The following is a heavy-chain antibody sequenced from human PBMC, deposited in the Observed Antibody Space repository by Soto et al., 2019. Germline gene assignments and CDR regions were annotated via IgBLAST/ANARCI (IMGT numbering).Heavy chain of an antibody. CDR1: GYTFTSYY. V-gene: IGHV1-46*03. D-gene: IGHD3-3*01. CDR3: ARGPYYDFGSDKARNCFDP. Sequence: GASVKVSCKASGYTFTSYYMHWVRQAPGQGLEWMGIINPSGGSTSYAQKFQGRVTMTRDTSTSTVYMELSSLRSEDTAVYYCARGPYYDFGSDKARNCFDPWGQGTLVTVSS. CDR2: INPSGGST. J-gene: IGHJ5*02.